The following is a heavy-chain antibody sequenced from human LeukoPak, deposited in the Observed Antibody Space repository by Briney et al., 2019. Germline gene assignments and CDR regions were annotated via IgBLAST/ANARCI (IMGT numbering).Heavy chain of an antibody. V-gene: IGHV3-23*01. D-gene: IGHD7-27*01. CDR2: ITTSDGNT. CDR3: PKDGGLWVSAHWGDS. Sequence: PGGSLRLSCAASGFTFISYTMSWVRRAPRKGLEWVSPITTSDGNTYYADSVKGRFTVSRDNSNNTLFLQMNSLRAEDTAVYYCPKDGGLWVSAHWGDSWGRGTLVTVSS. J-gene: IGHJ4*02. CDR1: GFTFISYT.